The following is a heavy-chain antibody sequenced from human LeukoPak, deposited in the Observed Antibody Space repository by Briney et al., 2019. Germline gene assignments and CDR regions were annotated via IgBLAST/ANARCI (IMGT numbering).Heavy chain of an antibody. V-gene: IGHV4-34*01. D-gene: IGHD2-2*01. J-gene: IGHJ4*02. Sequence: SETLSLTCAVYGGSFSGYYWSWIRQPPGKGLEWIGETNHSGSTNYNPSLKSRVTISVDTSKNQFSLKLSSVTAADTAVYYCARGPPNIVVVPAAMKYFDYWGQGTLVTVSS. CDR3: ARGPPNIVVVPAAMKYFDY. CDR1: GGSFSGYY. CDR2: TNHSGST.